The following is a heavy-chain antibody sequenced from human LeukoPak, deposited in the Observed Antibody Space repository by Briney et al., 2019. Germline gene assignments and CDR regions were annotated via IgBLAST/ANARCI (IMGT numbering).Heavy chain of an antibody. CDR1: GFTFSSYG. D-gene: IGHD3-22*01. CDR3: AKEIYYYDSSGYGGNYFDY. CDR2: IRYDGSNK. J-gene: IGHJ4*02. V-gene: IGHV3-30*02. Sequence: GGSLRLSCAASGFTFSSYGMHWVRQAPGKGLEWVAFIRYDGSNKYYADSVKGRFTISRDNSKNTLYLQMNSLRAEDTAVYYCAKEIYYYDSSGYGGNYFDYWGQGTLVTVSS.